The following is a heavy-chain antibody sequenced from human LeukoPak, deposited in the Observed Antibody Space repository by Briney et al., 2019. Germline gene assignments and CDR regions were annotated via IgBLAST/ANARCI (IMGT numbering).Heavy chain of an antibody. V-gene: IGHV3-21*01. CDR3: ARADIVATIGYAFDI. J-gene: IGHJ3*02. D-gene: IGHD5-12*01. Sequence: PGGSLRLSCAASGFTVSSNEMSWVRQAPGKGLEWVSSISSSSSYIYYADSVKGRFTISRDNAKNSLYLQMNSLRAEDTAVYYCARADIVATIGYAFDIWGQGTMVTVSS. CDR2: ISSSSSYI. CDR1: GFTVSSNE.